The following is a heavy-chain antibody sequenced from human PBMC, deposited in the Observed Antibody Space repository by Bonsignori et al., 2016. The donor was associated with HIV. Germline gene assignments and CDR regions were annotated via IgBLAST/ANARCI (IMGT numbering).Heavy chain of an antibody. V-gene: IGHV1-8*01. CDR2: LNPNSGNT. CDR3: ARAKRGMGGDFDY. J-gene: IGHJ4*02. D-gene: IGHD3-16*01. Sequence: WVRQAPGQGLEWMGWLNPNSGNTGYAQKFQGRVTMTRNSSIRTAYMELSSLRSEDTAVYYCARAKRGMGGDFDYWGQGTLVTVSS.